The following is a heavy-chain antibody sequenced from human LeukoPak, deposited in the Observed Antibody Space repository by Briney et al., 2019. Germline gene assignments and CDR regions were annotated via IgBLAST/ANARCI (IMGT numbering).Heavy chain of an antibody. CDR1: GFTFSSYA. D-gene: IGHD3-22*01. J-gene: IGHJ4*02. CDR3: AKGGYYDSSGSHNDFDY. V-gene: IGHV3-23*01. Sequence: GGSLRLSCAASGFTFSSYAMSWVRQAPGKGLEWVSAISGSGGSTYYADSVKGRFTISRDNSKNTLYLQMNSLRAEDTAVYYCAKGGYYDSSGSHNDFDYWGQGTLVTVSS. CDR2: ISGSGGST.